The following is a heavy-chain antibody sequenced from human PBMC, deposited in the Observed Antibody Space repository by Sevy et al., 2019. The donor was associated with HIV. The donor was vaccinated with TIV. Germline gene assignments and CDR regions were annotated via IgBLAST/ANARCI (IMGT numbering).Heavy chain of an antibody. D-gene: IGHD3-3*01. Sequence: ASVKVSCKASGYTFTGYYMHWVRQAPGQGLEWMGWINPNSGGTNYAQKFQGRVTMTRDTSISTAYMELSRLRSDDTAVYYCTRLEPGRSNFVYWGQGTLVTGSS. CDR2: INPNSGGT. CDR1: GYTFTGYY. CDR3: TRLEPGRSNFVY. V-gene: IGHV1-2*02. J-gene: IGHJ4*02.